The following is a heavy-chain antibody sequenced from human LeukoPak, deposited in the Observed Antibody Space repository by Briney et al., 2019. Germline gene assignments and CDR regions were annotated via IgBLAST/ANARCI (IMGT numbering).Heavy chain of an antibody. Sequence: GGSLRLSCAASGFTFSNYGMNWVRQAPGKGLEWVAVIWYDGSNKYYADSVKGRFTISRDNSKNTLYLQMTSLRVEDTAVYYCARGVTTADYWGRGTLVTVSS. CDR1: GFTFSNYG. CDR2: IWYDGSNK. CDR3: ARGVTTADY. D-gene: IGHD2-21*02. V-gene: IGHV3-33*08. J-gene: IGHJ4*02.